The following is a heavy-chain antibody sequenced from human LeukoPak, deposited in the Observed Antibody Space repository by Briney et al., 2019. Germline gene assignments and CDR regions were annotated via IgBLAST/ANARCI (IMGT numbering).Heavy chain of an antibody. CDR3: AADPYYYDTSGYSYAFDI. J-gene: IGHJ3*02. Sequence: ASGKVSCKASGFTFTTSAMQWVRQARGQRLEWIGWIVVGSGNTNYAQKFQERVTITRDMSTGTAYMELSSLRSEDTAVYYCAADPYYYDTSGYSYAFDIWGQGTMVTVSS. CDR2: IVVGSGNT. V-gene: IGHV1-58*02. D-gene: IGHD3-22*01. CDR1: GFTFTTSA.